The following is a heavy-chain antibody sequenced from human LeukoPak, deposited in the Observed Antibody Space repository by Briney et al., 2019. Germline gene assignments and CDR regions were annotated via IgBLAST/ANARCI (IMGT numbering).Heavy chain of an antibody. V-gene: IGHV5-51*01. CDR2: IQPGDSKT. CDR1: GYSFTSYW. Sequence: GESLKISCKGSGYSFTSYWIGWVRQMPRKGLEWLGIIQPGDSKTRYSPSFQGQVNLSVDKSINTAYLHWSSLEASDTAIFYCATSFDSSVYYFDYWGRGTLVTVSS. D-gene: IGHD3-22*01. CDR3: ATSFDSSVYYFDY. J-gene: IGHJ4*02.